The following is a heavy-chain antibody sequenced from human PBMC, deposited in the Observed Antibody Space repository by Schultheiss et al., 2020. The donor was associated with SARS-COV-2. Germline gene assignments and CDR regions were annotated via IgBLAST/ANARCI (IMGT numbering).Heavy chain of an antibody. D-gene: IGHD3-22*01. CDR1: GFTFSSYS. J-gene: IGHJ4*02. V-gene: IGHV3-21*01. Sequence: GGSLRLSCAASGFTFSSYSMNWVRQAPGKGLEWVSSISSSSSYIYYADSVKGRFTISRDNAKNSLYLQMNSLRAEDTAVYYCARPPKDYYDSSGYSWGQGTLVTVSS. CDR2: ISSSSSYI. CDR3: ARPPKDYYDSSGYS.